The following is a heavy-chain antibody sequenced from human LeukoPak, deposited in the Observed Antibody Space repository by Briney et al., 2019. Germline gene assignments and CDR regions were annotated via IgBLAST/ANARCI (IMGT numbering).Heavy chain of an antibody. CDR2: IYTSETT. V-gene: IGHV4-4*09. CDR1: GVSISTYY. CDR3: ARRRTTGTTGYFDY. J-gene: IGHJ4*02. D-gene: IGHD1-1*01. Sequence: SETLSLTCTVSGVSISTYYWSWIRQPPGKGLGWIGYIYTSETTNYNPSLKSRVTISVDTSKNQFSLMLSSVTAADTAFYYCARRRTTGTTGYFDYWGRGILVTLSS.